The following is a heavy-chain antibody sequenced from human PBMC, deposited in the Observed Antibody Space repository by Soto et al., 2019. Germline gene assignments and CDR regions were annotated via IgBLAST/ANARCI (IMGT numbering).Heavy chain of an antibody. CDR2: INPNSGGT. J-gene: IGHJ3*02. D-gene: IGHD3-22*01. V-gene: IGHV1-2*04. CDR3: AISYYYDSSGYYYSDAFYI. CDR1: GYTFTGYY. Sequence: ASVKVSCKASGYTFTGYYMHWVRQAPGQGLEWMGWINPNSGGTNYAQKFQGWVTMTRDTSISTAYMELSRLRSDDTAVYYCAISYYYDSSGYYYSDAFYIWGQGTMVPVSS.